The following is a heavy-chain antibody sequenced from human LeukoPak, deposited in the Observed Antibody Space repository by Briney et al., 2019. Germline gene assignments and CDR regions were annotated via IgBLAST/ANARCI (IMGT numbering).Heavy chain of an antibody. Sequence: GASVKVSCKASGYTFTGYYMHWVRQAPGQGLEWMGWTNPNSGGTNYAQKFQGRVTMTRDTSISTAYMELSRLRSDDTAVYYCARDLLLWFGELRYNWFDPWGQGTLVTVSS. CDR3: ARDLLLWFGELRYNWFDP. J-gene: IGHJ5*02. CDR2: TNPNSGGT. D-gene: IGHD3-10*01. V-gene: IGHV1-2*02. CDR1: GYTFTGYY.